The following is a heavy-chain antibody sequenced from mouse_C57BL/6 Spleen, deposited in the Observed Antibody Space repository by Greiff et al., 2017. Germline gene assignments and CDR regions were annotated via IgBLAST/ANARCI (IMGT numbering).Heavy chain of an antibody. CDR1: GFTFSSYA. Sequence: EVQLQESGEGLVKPGGSLKLSCAASGFTFSSYAMSWVRQTPEKRLEWVAYISSGGDYIYYADTGKGRFTISRDNARNTLYLQMSSLKSEDTAMYYCTIDLYYYGSTSWFAYWGQVALVTVSA. CDR2: ISSGGDYI. CDR3: TIDLYYYGSTSWFAY. D-gene: IGHD1-1*01. J-gene: IGHJ3*01. V-gene: IGHV5-9-1*02.